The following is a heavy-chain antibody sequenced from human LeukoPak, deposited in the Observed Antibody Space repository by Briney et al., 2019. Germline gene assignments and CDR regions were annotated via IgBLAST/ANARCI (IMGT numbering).Heavy chain of an antibody. V-gene: IGHV3-21*01. CDR3: ARRDSSGYYYRFDY. CDR1: GFTFSSYS. CDR2: ISSSSSYI. D-gene: IGHD3-22*01. J-gene: IGHJ4*02. Sequence: PGGSLRLSCAASGFTFSSYSMNWVGQAPGKGLEWVSSISSSSSYIYYADSVKGRFTISRDNAKNSLYLQMNSLRAEDTAVYYCARRDSSGYYYRFDYWGQGTLVTVSS.